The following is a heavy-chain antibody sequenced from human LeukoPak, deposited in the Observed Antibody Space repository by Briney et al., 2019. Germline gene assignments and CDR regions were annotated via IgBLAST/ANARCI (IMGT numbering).Heavy chain of an antibody. CDR3: ARGHYSRREKDY. CDR1: GGSFSGYY. V-gene: IGHV4-34*01. CDR2: TNHSGST. Sequence: PSETLSLTCAVYGGSFSGYYWSWIRQPPGKGLEWIGETNHSGSTNYNPSLKSRVTISVDTSKNQFSLKLSSVTAADTAVYYCARGHYSRREKDYWGQGTLVTVSS. J-gene: IGHJ4*02. D-gene: IGHD6-13*01.